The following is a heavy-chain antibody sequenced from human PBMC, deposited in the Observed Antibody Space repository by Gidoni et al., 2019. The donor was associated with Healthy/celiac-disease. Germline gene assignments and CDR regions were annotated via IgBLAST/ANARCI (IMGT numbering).Heavy chain of an antibody. CDR2: INAGNGNT. Sequence: QVQLVQSGAEVKKPGASVKVSCKASGYTFTSYAMHWVRQAPGQRLEWMGWINAGNGNTKYSQKFQGRVTITRDTSASTAYMELSSLRSEDTAVYYCAREPHCSGGSCYSSSAFDIWGQGTMVTVSS. CDR1: GYTFTSYA. J-gene: IGHJ3*02. V-gene: IGHV1-3*01. D-gene: IGHD2-15*01. CDR3: AREPHCSGGSCYSSSAFDI.